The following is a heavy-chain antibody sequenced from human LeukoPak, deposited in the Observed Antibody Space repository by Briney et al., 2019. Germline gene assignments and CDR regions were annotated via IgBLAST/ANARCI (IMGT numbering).Heavy chain of an antibody. CDR2: ISAYNGNT. J-gene: IGHJ6*03. Sequence: ASGKVSCKASGYTFTSYGISWVRQAPGQGLEWMGWISAYNGNTNYAQKLQGRVTMTTDTSTSTAYMELRSLRSDDTAVYYCAREKRTRFYYYMDVWGKGTTVTVSS. CDR1: GYTFTSYG. D-gene: IGHD3-16*01. CDR3: AREKRTRFYYYMDV. V-gene: IGHV1-18*01.